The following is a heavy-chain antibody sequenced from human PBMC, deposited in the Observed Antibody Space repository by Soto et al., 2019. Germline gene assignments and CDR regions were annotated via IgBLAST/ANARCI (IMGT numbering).Heavy chain of an antibody. Sequence: GGSLRLSCAASGLTFSNYGMSWVRQAPGKGLEWVSAISGSGDSTYYAASVKGRFTISRDNSKNTLYLQMNSLRAEDTAVYYCAKQWGSGYYPFDYWGRGTLVTVSS. CDR3: AKQWGSGYYPFDY. D-gene: IGHD3-22*01. CDR1: GLTFSNYG. CDR2: ISGSGDST. J-gene: IGHJ4*02. V-gene: IGHV3-23*01.